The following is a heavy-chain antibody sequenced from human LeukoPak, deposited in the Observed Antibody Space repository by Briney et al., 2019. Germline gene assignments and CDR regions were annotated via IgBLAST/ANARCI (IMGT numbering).Heavy chain of an antibody. D-gene: IGHD1-26*01. CDR1: GFSFSSYT. Sequence: GGSLRLSCAASGFSFSSYTMSWVRQAPGKGLDWVSAISGSDGVTYYADSVKARFTISRDNSKNTLFLQMNSLRAEDTAVYYWAREDSGNYYFDFGGQGTLVTVSS. J-gene: IGHJ4*02. CDR2: ISGSDGVT. CDR3: AREDSGNYYFDF. V-gene: IGHV3-23*01.